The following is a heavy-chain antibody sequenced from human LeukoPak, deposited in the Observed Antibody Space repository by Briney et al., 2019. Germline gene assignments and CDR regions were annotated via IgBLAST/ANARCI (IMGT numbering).Heavy chain of an antibody. D-gene: IGHD2-15*01. CDR1: GYTFTSYG. Sequence: ASVKVSCKASGYTFTSYGISWARQAPGQGLEWMGWISAYNGNTNYAQKRQGRVTMTTDTTTSTAYMELRSLRSDDTAVYYCARDKGTLYCSGGSCLNYYYYYMDVWGKGTTVTVSS. V-gene: IGHV1-18*01. CDR3: ARDKGTLYCSGGSCLNYYYYYMDV. J-gene: IGHJ6*03. CDR2: ISAYNGNT.